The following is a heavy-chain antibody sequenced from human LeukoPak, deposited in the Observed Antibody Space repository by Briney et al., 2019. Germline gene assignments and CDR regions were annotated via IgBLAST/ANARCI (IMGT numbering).Heavy chain of an antibody. CDR2: ISYDGSNK. Sequence: GGSLRLSCAASGFTFSSYGMHWVRQAAGKGLEWVAVISYDGSNKYYADSVKGRFTISRDNSKNTLYLQMNSLRAEDTAVYYCAKDGRTYYYDSSGPVDFDYWGQGTLVTVSS. V-gene: IGHV3-30*18. D-gene: IGHD3-22*01. CDR3: AKDGRTYYYDSSGPVDFDY. CDR1: GFTFSSYG. J-gene: IGHJ4*02.